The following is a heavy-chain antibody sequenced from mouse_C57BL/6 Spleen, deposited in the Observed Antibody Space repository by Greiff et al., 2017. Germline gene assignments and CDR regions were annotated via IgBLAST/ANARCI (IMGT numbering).Heavy chain of an antibody. J-gene: IGHJ3*01. V-gene: IGHV1-50*01. CDR2: IDPSDSYT. CDR3: ARYLGGYDGFAY. D-gene: IGHD2-2*01. Sequence: QVQLQQPGAALVKPGASVKLSCKASGYTFTSYWMQWVKQRPGQGLEWIGEIDPSDSYTNYNQKFKGKATLTVDTSSSPAYMQRSSLTSEDSAVYYCARYLGGYDGFAYWGQGTLVTVSA. CDR1: GYTFTSYW.